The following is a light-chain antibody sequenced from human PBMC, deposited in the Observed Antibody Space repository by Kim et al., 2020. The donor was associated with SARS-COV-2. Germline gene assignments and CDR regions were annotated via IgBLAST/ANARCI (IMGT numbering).Light chain of an antibody. Sequence: SLGERVTLTSRASQMLNNNVAWYQQRPGQAPRLLITGAFTRAPGIPARLSGSGSGTEFTLTISSLQSEDFATYFCQQYNNWPPWTFGQGTKVDIK. J-gene: IGKJ1*01. CDR2: GAF. CDR1: QMLNNN. V-gene: IGKV3-15*01. CDR3: QQYNNWPPWT.